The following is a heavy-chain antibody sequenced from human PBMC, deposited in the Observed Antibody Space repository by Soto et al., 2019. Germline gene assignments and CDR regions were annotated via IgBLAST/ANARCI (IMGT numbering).Heavy chain of an antibody. CDR2: IYTSGST. V-gene: IGHV4-4*07. Sequence: TLSLTCTVSGGSISSYYWSWIRQPAGKGLEWIGRIYTSGSTNYNPSLKSRVTMSVDTSKNQFSLKLSSVTAADTAVYYCARDEMAYCGGDCQRDAFDIWGQGTMVTVSS. J-gene: IGHJ3*02. CDR1: GGSISSYY. CDR3: ARDEMAYCGGDCQRDAFDI. D-gene: IGHD2-21*02.